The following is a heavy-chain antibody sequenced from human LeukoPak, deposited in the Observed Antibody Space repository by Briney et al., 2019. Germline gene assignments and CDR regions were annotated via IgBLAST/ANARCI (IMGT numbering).Heavy chain of an antibody. D-gene: IGHD6-13*01. V-gene: IGHV1-2*02. J-gene: IGHJ4*02. CDR3: ARDLNGALSSSWYTGFFDY. CDR2: ISPTNGGT. CDR1: GYTFTDYF. Sequence: ASVKDSCKTSGYTFTDYFMHWVRQAPAQGLEWMGCISPTNGGTNYAQKLQGRVTMTRDTSINTAYMELRRLSSDDTGVYYCARDLNGALSSSWYTGFFDYWGQGTLVTVSS.